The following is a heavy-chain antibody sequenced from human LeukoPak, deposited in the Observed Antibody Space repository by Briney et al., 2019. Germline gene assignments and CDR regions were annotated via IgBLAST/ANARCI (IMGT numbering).Heavy chain of an antibody. CDR2: IWYDGSNK. V-gene: IGHV3-33*06. D-gene: IGHD2-15*01. CDR3: AKDWEDIVVVVAAPFDY. CDR1: GFTFSSYG. Sequence: GSLRLSCAASGFTFSSYGMHWVRQAPGKGLEWVAVIWYDGSNKYYADSVKGRFTISRDNSKNTLYLQMNSLRAEDTAVYYCAKDWEDIVVVVAAPFDYWGQGTLVTVSS. J-gene: IGHJ4*02.